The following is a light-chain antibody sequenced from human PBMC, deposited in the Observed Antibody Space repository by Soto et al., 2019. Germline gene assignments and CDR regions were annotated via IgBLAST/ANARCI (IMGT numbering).Light chain of an antibody. CDR2: DVS. J-gene: IGLJ2*01. Sequence: QSALTQPASVSGSPGQSITISCTGTSSDVCGYNYVSWYQQHPGKAPKLMIYDVSNRPSGVSNRFSGSKSGNTASLTISGLQAEDEADYYCSSYTSSSNYVVFGGGTKLTVL. V-gene: IGLV2-14*01. CDR1: SSDVCGYNY. CDR3: SSYTSSSNYVV.